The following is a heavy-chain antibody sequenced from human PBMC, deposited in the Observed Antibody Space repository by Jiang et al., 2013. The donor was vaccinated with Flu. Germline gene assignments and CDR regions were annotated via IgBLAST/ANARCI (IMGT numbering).Heavy chain of an antibody. Sequence: QTLSLTCAISGDSVSSNSAAWNWIRQSPSRGLEWLGRTYYRSKWFIDYALSVKSRITINPDTSKNQFSLQLSSVTPEDTAVYYCARAADYGDYIFRDWGQGTLVTVSS. CDR1: GDSVSSNSAA. CDR2: TYYRSKWFI. CDR3: ARAADYGDYIFRD. V-gene: IGHV6-1*01. D-gene: IGHD4-17*01. J-gene: IGHJ4*02.